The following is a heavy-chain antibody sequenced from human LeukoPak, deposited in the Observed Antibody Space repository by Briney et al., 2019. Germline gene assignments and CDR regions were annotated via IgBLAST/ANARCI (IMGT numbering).Heavy chain of an antibody. CDR3: AKSEGYTYYYGTGSHWDY. CDR1: GFTFSSYA. Sequence: GGSLRLSCAASGFTFSSYAMSWVRQAPGKGLEWVSAISGSGGSTYYTDSVKGRFTISRDNSKNTLYLQMNSLRAEDTAVYYCAKSEGYTYYYGTGSHWDYWGQGALVTVSS. CDR2: ISGSGGST. D-gene: IGHD3-10*01. V-gene: IGHV3-23*01. J-gene: IGHJ4*02.